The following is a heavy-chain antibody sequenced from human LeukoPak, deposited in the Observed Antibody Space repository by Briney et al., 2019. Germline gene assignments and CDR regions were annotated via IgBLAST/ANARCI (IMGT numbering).Heavy chain of an antibody. CDR2: IRSKAYGGTT. J-gene: IGHJ3*02. CDR1: GFTFGDYA. D-gene: IGHD3-22*01. V-gene: IGHV3-49*04. Sequence: PGGSLRLSCTASGFTFGDYAMSWVRQAPGKGLEWVGFIRSKAYGGTTEYAASVKGRFTISRDDSKSIAYLQMNSLKTEDTAVYYCTRVYDSSGYYSDAFDIWGQGTMVTVSS. CDR3: TRVYDSSGYYSDAFDI.